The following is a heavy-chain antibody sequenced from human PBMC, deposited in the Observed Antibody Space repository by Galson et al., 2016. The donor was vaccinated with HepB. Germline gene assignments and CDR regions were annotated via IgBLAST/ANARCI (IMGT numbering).Heavy chain of an antibody. Sequence: SVKVSCKASGYTFTTYGISWVRQAPGQGLEWMGWISAYNGNTNYAPKLQGRVTMTTDTSTSTAYMELRSLRSADTAVYNCARDPRKIRYQLLEIYYYYYAMDVWGQGTTVTVSS. J-gene: IGHJ6*02. V-gene: IGHV1-18*01. D-gene: IGHD2-2*01. CDR2: ISAYNGNT. CDR3: ARDPRKIRYQLLEIYYYYYAMDV. CDR1: GYTFTTYG.